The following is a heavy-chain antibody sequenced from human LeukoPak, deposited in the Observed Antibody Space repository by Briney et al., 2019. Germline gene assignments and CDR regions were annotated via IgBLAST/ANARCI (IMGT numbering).Heavy chain of an antibody. CDR2: ISAYTGNT. Sequence: ASVKVSCKASGGTFTSYGISWVRQAPGQGLEWMGRISAYTGNTNYAQKFQGRVTMTTDTSTSTVHMELRSLRSDDTAVYYCARDFSPHRDYYDSSGYFSDYWGREPWSPSPQ. CDR3: ARDFSPHRDYYDSSGYFSDY. D-gene: IGHD3-22*01. J-gene: IGHJ4*02. V-gene: IGHV1-18*01. CDR1: GGTFTSYG.